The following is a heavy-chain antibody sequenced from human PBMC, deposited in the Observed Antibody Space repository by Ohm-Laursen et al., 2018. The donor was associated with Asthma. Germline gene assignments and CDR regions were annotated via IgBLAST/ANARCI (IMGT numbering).Heavy chain of an antibody. Sequence: SLRLSCAASGFIFSSYAMTWVRQAPGKGLEWVSGISSSGGSTSYADDVKGRFIVSRDNSRNTLFLQMNSLRAEDTAVYYCAKVDLTYYNAMDVWGQGTTVTVSS. CDR1: GFIFSSYA. D-gene: IGHD3/OR15-3a*01. CDR3: AKVDLTYYNAMDV. V-gene: IGHV3-23*01. CDR2: ISSSGGST. J-gene: IGHJ6*02.